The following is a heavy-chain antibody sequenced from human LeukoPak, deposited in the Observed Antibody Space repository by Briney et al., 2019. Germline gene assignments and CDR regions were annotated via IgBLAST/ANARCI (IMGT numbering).Heavy chain of an antibody. CDR1: GRSIMSVY. CDR2: IYATDLT. D-gene: IGHD3-10*01. Sequence: PSETLSLTCTVSGRSIMSVYWNWIRQSAGKGLEWIGRIYATDLTNYNPSLKSRVTLSVDMSKNELSLTLKSVTAADTAVYYCARGFGSGTSPIDLWGQGALVTVSS. V-gene: IGHV4-4*07. CDR3: ARGFGSGTSPIDL. J-gene: IGHJ5*02.